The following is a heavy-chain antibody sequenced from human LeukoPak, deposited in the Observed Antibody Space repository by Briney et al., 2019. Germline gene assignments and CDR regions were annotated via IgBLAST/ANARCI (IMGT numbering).Heavy chain of an antibody. CDR3: AKGKVQQWGVPEY. V-gene: IGHV3-23*01. J-gene: IGHJ4*02. Sequence: GGSQRLSCAASGFTFSSYAMSWVRQAPGKGLEWVADISDSGGLTHYADSVKGRSTISRDNSNNTLYLQVNSLRAEDTAVYYCAKGKVQQWGVPEYWGQGTLLTVSS. CDR2: ISDSGGLT. CDR1: GFTFSSYA. D-gene: IGHD1-26*01.